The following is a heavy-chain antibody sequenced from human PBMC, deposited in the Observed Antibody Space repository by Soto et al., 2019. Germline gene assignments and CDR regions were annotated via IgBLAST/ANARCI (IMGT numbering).Heavy chain of an antibody. V-gene: IGHV5-51*01. CDR2: VYPGDSDT. J-gene: IGHJ6*02. CDR1: GYTFSSYW. CDR3: ARHEPSTRRGVVHTTGMDV. Sequence: PGASLKISCKASGYTFSSYWIAWVRQMPGKGPEWKGVVYPGDSDTRYSPSFEGHVTISADKSSSTAYLQWGSLKASDTAMYYCARHEPSTRRGVVHTTGMDVWGQGTTVTVSS. D-gene: IGHD3-3*01.